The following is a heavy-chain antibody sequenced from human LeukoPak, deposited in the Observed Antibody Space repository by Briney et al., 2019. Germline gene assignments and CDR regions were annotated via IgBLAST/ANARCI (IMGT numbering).Heavy chain of an antibody. CDR2: FDPEDGET. J-gene: IGHJ4*02. D-gene: IGHD6-19*01. CDR1: GYTLTELS. CDR3: ATGPGYSSGWYRGDY. Sequence: GASVKVSCKVSGYTLTELSMHWVRQAPGKGLEWMGGFDPEDGETIYAQKFQGRVTMTEDTSTDTAYMELSSLRSEDTAVYYCATGPGYSSGWYRGDYWSQGTLVTVSS. V-gene: IGHV1-24*01.